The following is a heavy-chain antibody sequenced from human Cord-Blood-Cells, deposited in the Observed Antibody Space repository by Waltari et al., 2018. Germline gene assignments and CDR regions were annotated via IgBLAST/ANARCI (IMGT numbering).Heavy chain of an antibody. J-gene: IGHJ4*02. Sequence: QVQLQESGPGLVKPSGTLSLTCAVSGGSISRSNWWSWVRQPPGKWLEWIREMYHSGSTNYNPSLKSRVTISVYKSKDQCALKLSSVTAADTAVYYCARVRGAIYWGQGTLVTVSS. CDR1: GGSISRSNW. CDR2: MYHSGST. V-gene: IGHV4-4*02. D-gene: IGHD1-26*01. CDR3: ARVRGAIY.